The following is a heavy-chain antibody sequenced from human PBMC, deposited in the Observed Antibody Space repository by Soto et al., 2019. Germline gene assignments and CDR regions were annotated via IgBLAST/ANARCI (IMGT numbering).Heavy chain of an antibody. CDR1: GGTFRSYV. Sequence: QVQLVQSGAEVKKPGSSVKVSCKASGGTFRSYVTSWVRQAPGQGLEWLGGILPMYGTTYYAQTFQGRVTISADESTSTASMDLSSLRSEHTAAYYCARIGTLDWIDDYWGQGTLVTVSS. CDR2: ILPMYGTT. V-gene: IGHV1-69*12. J-gene: IGHJ4*02. CDR3: ARIGTLDWIDDY. D-gene: IGHD1-1*01.